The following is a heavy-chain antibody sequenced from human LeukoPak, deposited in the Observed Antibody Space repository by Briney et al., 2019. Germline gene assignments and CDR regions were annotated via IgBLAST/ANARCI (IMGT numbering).Heavy chain of an antibody. V-gene: IGHV3-74*01. CDR3: ARDHYDILTGYPDYFDY. Sequence: GGSLRLSCAASGFTFSNYWMHWVRQAPGKGLVWVSRINIDGSSTNNADSVKGRFTISRDNAKNTLYLQMNSLRAEDTAVYYCARDHYDILTGYPDYFDYWGQGTLVTVSS. J-gene: IGHJ4*02. CDR1: GFTFSNYW. D-gene: IGHD3-9*01. CDR2: INIDGSST.